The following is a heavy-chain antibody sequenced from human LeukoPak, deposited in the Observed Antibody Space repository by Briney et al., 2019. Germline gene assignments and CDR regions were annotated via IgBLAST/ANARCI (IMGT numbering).Heavy chain of an antibody. CDR3: FKFAAGPDPYYP. CDR2: FDLEDGET. J-gene: IGHJ5*02. D-gene: IGHD6-25*01. V-gene: IGHV1-24*01. Sequence: ASVKVSCKVSGYTLTELSMHWVRQAPGKGLEWMGGFDLEDGETIYAQKFQGRVTMTEDTSTDTAYMELNNLKSEDTAIYYCFKFAAGPDPYYPWGQGTLVTVSS. CDR1: GYTLTELS.